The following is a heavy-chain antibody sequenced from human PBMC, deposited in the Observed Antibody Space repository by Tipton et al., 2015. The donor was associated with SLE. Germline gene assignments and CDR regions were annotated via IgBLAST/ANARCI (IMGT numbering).Heavy chain of an antibody. Sequence: SLRLSCAASGFTFSSYWMSWVRQAPGKGLEWVANIKQDGSEKYYVDSVKGRFTISRDNAKNSLYLQMNSLRAEDTAAYYCARFTYSSRYFDLWGRGTLVTVSS. D-gene: IGHD6-19*01. V-gene: IGHV3-7*01. CDR3: ARFTYSSRYFDL. CDR2: IKQDGSEK. J-gene: IGHJ2*01. CDR1: GFTFSSYW.